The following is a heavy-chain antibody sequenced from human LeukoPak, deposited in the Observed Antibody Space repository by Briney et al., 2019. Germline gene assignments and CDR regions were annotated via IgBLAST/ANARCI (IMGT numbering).Heavy chain of an antibody. Sequence: GGSLRLSCVASGFTFTKCAMSWVRQAPGKGLEWVAIITATGDTAYYADSVKGRFTISRDNSKNTVYMQMDSLRAEDTAIYYCAGDRNSASYSPLDYWGQGTQVTVSP. CDR3: AGDRNSASYSPLDY. J-gene: IGHJ4*02. CDR1: GFTFTKCA. D-gene: IGHD6-19*01. V-gene: IGHV3-23*01. CDR2: ITATGDTA.